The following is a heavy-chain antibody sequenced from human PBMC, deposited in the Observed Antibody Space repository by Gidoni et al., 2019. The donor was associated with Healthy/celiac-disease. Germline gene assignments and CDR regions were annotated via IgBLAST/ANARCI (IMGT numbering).Heavy chain of an antibody. CDR1: GYSISSGYY. D-gene: IGHD3-3*01. J-gene: IGHJ4*02. V-gene: IGHV4-38-2*02. Sequence: QVQLQESGPGLVKPSETLSLTCTVSGYSISSGYYWGWIRQPPGKGLEWIGSIYHSGSTYYNPSLKSRVTISVDTSKNQFSLKLSSVTAADTAVYYCARASITIFGVVIIGYYFDYWGQGTLVTVSS. CDR3: ARASITIFGVVIIGYYFDY. CDR2: IYHSGST.